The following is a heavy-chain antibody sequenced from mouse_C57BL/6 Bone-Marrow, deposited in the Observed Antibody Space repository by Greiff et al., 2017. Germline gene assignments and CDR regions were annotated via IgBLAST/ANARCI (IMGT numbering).Heavy chain of an antibody. J-gene: IGHJ2*01. V-gene: IGHV1-58*01. CDR3: ARRVDYFDY. CDR2: HYIGNGST. D-gene: IGHD1-1*01. Sequence: VQLQQSGAELVRPGSSVKMSCKTSGYTFTSYGINWVKQRPGPGLEWICYHYIGNGSTEYNEKFKGKATLTSDTSSSTAYRQLSSLTSEDSAIYFCARRVDYFDYWGQGTTLTVSS. CDR1: GYTFTSYG.